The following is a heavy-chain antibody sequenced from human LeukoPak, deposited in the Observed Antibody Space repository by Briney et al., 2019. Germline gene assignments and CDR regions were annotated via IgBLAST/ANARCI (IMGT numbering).Heavy chain of an antibody. CDR2: IYYSGST. V-gene: IGHV4-59*01. CDR1: GGSISSYY. D-gene: IGHD6-19*01. CDR3: ALSIAVAGAIDY. J-gene: IGHJ4*02. Sequence: KSSETLSLTCTVSGGSISSYYWSWIRQPPGKGLEWIGYIYYSGSTNYNPSLKSRVTISVDTSKNQFSLKLSSVTAADTAVYYCALSIAVAGAIDYWGQGTLVTVSS.